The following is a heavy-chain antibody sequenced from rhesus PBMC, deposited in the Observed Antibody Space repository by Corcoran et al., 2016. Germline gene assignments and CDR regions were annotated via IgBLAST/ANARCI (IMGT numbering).Heavy chain of an antibody. CDR2: IGGSSGTT. V-gene: IGHV4-127*01. CDR1: GYSISSGYG. CDR3: ARDAISLDV. J-gene: IGHJ5-2*02. Sequence: QVQLQESGPGLVKPSETLSLTCAVSGYSISSGYGWSWIRQPTGKGLEWIGYIGGSSGTTNYNTSLKSRVTISKDTSKNQYSLMLTSVTAADSAVYYCARDAISLDVWGRGVLVTVSS.